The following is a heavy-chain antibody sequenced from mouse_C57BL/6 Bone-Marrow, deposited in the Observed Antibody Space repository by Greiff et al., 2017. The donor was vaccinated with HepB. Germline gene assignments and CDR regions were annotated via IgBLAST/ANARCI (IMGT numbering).Heavy chain of an antibody. CDR3: ARRGKYYYGSFDY. Sequence: QVQLQQPGAELVKPGASVKLSCKASGYTFTSYWMQWVKQRPGQGLEWIGEIDPSDSYTNYNQKFKGKATLTVDTSSSTAYMQLSSLTSEDSAVYYCARRGKYYYGSFDYWGQGTTRTVSS. V-gene: IGHV1-50*01. CDR1: GYTFTSYW. CDR2: IDPSDSYT. J-gene: IGHJ2*01. D-gene: IGHD1-1*01.